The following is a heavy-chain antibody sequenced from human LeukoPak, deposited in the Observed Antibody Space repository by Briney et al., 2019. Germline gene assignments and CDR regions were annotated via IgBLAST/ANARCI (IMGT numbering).Heavy chain of an antibody. CDR3: ARGSYVWGSYRYDYFDY. D-gene: IGHD3-16*02. CDR2: ISSSGSTI. CDR1: GFTFSSYE. J-gene: IGHJ4*02. Sequence: GGSLRLSCAAPGFTFSSYEMNWVRQAPGKGLEWVSYISSSGSTIYYADSVKGRFTISRDNAKNSLYLQMNSLRAEDTAVYYCARGSYVWGSYRYDYFDYRGQGTLVTVSS. V-gene: IGHV3-48*03.